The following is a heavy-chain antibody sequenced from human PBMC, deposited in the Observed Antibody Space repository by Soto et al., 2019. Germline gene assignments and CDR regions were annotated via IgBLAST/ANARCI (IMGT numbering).Heavy chain of an antibody. D-gene: IGHD3-10*02. CDR3: ASLLRSGTYYYPAPKNVY. CDR2: IYHSGST. V-gene: IGHV4-4*02. Sequence: QVQLQESGPGLVKPSETLSLTCAVSGVSVSNNTWWSWVRQPPGKGLGWIGEIYHSGSTNYNPSLNPRATLSLNTSRNHFSLKLKSVTAADTAVYYCASLLRSGTYYYPAPKNVYWCLGTLVTVSS. J-gene: IGHJ4*02. CDR1: GVSVSNNTW.